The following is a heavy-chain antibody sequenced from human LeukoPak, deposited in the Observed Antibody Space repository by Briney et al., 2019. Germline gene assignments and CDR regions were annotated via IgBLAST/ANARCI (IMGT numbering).Heavy chain of an antibody. CDR3: ARGVYDFWSGYYVAGLWFDP. CDR2: INHSGST. V-gene: IGHV4-34*01. D-gene: IGHD3-3*01. CDR1: GGSFSGYY. Sequence: SETLSLTCAVYGGSFSGYYWSWIRQPPGKGLEWTGEINHSGSTNYNPSLKSRVTISVDTSKNQFSLKLSSVTAADTAMYYCARGVYDFWSGYYVAGLWFDPWGQGTLVTVSS. J-gene: IGHJ5*02.